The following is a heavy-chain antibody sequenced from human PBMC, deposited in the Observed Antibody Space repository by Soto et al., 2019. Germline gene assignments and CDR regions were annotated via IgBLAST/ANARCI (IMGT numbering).Heavy chain of an antibody. J-gene: IGHJ6*03. Sequence: EVQLVPSGAEVKKAGESLQISCQGFGYTFSTYWIGWVRQTPGKGLEWMGIIYPSDSDTRYSPSFQGHVTISADKSSSTAYLQRSSLKASDTAIYYCARSSSCFYYYMEGWGKWTTFTVSS. V-gene: IGHV5-51*03. D-gene: IGHD2-2*01. CDR2: IYPSDSDT. CDR3: ARSSSCFYYYMEG. CDR1: GYTFSTYW.